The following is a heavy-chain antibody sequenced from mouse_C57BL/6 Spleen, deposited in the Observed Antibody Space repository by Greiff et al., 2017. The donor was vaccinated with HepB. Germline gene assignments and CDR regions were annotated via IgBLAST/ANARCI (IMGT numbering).Heavy chain of an antibody. CDR3: RGNSWYFDV. D-gene: IGHD2-1*01. J-gene: IGHJ1*03. CDR2: IDPEDGDT. Sequence: EVKLQESGAELVRPGASVKLSCTASGFNIKDYYMHWVKQRPEQGLEWIGRIDPEDGDTEYAPKFQGKATMTADPSSNTAYLQLSSLTSEDTAVYYCRGNSWYFDVWGTGTTVTVSS. CDR1: GFNIKDYY. V-gene: IGHV14-1*01.